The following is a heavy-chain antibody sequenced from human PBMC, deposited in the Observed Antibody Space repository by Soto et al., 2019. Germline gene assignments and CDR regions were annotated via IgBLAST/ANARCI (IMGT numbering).Heavy chain of an antibody. CDR1: GFTFSGYW. J-gene: IGHJ4*02. Sequence: GGSLRLSCVASGFTFSGYWMSWGRQTPGKGLEWVTNTKPDGSETYYLDSVTGRFTISRDNVRNSLYLQMGSLRGDDTAVYYCARDDGYRSIDYWGQGALVTVSS. CDR2: TKPDGSET. V-gene: IGHV3-7*03. CDR3: ARDDGYRSIDY. D-gene: IGHD5-18*01.